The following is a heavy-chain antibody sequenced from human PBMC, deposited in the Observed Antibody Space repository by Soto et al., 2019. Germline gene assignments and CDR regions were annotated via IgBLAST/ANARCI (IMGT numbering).Heavy chain of an antibody. Sequence: SETLSLTCSVSGVSMRNSYWTWIRQSAGKGLEWIGRISTSGNTNYNPSLNSRLTMSVDTSKNQVSLKLTSVTAADTAVYYCARGGGVLALGDPWGQGTLVTVSS. CDR2: ISTSGNT. D-gene: IGHD3-16*01. CDR3: ARGGGVLALGDP. J-gene: IGHJ5*02. CDR1: GVSMRNSY. V-gene: IGHV4-4*07.